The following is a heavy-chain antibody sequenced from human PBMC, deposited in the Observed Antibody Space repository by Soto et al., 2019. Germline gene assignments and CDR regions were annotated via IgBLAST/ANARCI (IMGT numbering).Heavy chain of an antibody. D-gene: IGHD6-19*01. J-gene: IGHJ4*02. CDR1: GVTFSSYA. CDR3: AKDLSSGWSLDY. V-gene: IGHV3-23*04. Sequence: VQLVESGGGLVKPGGSLRLSCAASGVTFSSYAMSWVRQAPGKGLEWVSAISGSGGSTYYADSVKGRFTISRDNSKNTLYLQMNSLRAEDTAVYYCAKDLSSGWSLDYWGQGTLVTVSS. CDR2: ISGSGGST.